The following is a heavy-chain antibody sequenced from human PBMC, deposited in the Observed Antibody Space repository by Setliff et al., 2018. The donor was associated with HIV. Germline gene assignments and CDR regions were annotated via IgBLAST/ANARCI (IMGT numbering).Heavy chain of an antibody. CDR3: ARRYSSSWYFDY. CDR1: AGSISSYY. V-gene: IGHV4-4*07. D-gene: IGHD6-13*01. Sequence: SETLSLTCTVSAGSISSYYWSWIRQPAGKGLEWIGRIYTSGNTNYNPSLKSRVTISVDTSNNQVSLKLTSASAADTAVYYCARRYSSSWYFDYWGQGTLVTVSS. J-gene: IGHJ4*02. CDR2: IYTSGNT.